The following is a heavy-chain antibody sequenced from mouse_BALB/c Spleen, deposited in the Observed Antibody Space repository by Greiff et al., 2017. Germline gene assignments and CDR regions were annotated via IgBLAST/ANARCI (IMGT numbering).Heavy chain of an antibody. Sequence: QVTLKVCGPGILQPSQTLSLTCSFSGFSLSTSGMGVSWIRQPSGKGLEWLAHIYWDDDKRYNPSLKSRLTISKDTSSNQVFLKITSVDTADTATYYCARRGYYGSPYYAMDYWGQGTSVTVSS. D-gene: IGHD1-1*01. J-gene: IGHJ4*01. CDR3: ARRGYYGSPYYAMDY. CDR2: IYWDDDK. V-gene: IGHV8-12*01. CDR1: GFSLSTSGMG.